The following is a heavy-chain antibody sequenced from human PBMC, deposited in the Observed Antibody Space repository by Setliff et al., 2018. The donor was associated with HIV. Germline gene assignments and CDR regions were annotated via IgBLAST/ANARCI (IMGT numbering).Heavy chain of an antibody. D-gene: IGHD3-22*01. V-gene: IGHV3-7*01. Sequence: PGGSLRLSCAASGFTFSSYWMSWVRQAPGKGLEWVANIKQDGSEKYDVDSVKGRFTISRDNAKNSLYLQMNSLRAEDTAVYYCARDSSAYYYDSKGDFDYWGQGTLVTVSS. J-gene: IGHJ4*02. CDR2: IKQDGSEK. CDR1: GFTFSSYW. CDR3: ARDSSAYYYDSKGDFDY.